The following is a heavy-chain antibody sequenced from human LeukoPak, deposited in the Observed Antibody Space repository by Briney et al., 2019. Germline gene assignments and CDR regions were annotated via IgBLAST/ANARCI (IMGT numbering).Heavy chain of an antibody. Sequence: ASVKVSCKVSGYTLTELSMHWVRQAPGKGLEWMGGFDPEDGETIYAQKFQGRVTMTDDTSTDTAYMELSSLRSEDTAVYYCATNYACRTALEYGGQGTLISVSS. CDR3: ATNYACRTALEY. V-gene: IGHV1-24*01. CDR2: FDPEDGET. CDR1: GYTLTELS. D-gene: IGHD2-2*01. J-gene: IGHJ4*02.